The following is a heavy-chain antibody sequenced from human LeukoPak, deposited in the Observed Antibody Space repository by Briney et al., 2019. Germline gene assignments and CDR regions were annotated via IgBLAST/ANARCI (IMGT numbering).Heavy chain of an antibody. V-gene: IGHV1-18*01. D-gene: IGHD4-17*01. Sequence: GASVKVSCKASGYTFASYGISWVRQAPGQGLEWMGWISAYNGNTNYAQKLQGRVTMTTDTSTSTAYMELRSLRSDDTAVYYCARVTHDYGDYYFDYWGQGTLVTVSS. CDR3: ARVTHDYGDYYFDY. CDR2: ISAYNGNT. CDR1: GYTFASYG. J-gene: IGHJ4*02.